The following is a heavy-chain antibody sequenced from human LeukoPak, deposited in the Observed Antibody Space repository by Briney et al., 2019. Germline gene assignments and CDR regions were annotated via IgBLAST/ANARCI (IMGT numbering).Heavy chain of an antibody. CDR2: ISSGSSNI. J-gene: IGHJ4*02. D-gene: IGHD7-27*01. V-gene: IGHV3-21*01. CDR1: GFIFSTYS. CDR3: AKGDVSVTREFDY. Sequence: GGSLRLSCTASGFIFSTYSMIWVRQAPGKGLEWVSSISSGSSNIYYADSVKGRFTISRDNAQNSLYLQMNSLRAEDTAVYYCAKGDVSVTREFDYWGQGTLVTVSS.